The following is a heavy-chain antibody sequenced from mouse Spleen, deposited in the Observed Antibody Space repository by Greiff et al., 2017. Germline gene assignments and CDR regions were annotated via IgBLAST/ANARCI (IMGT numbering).Heavy chain of an antibody. Sequence: QVQLQQPGAELVKPGASVKLSCKASGYTFTSYWMHWVKQRPGQGLEWIGEIDPSDSYTNYNQKFKGKATLTVDKSSSTAYMQLSSLTSEDSAVYYCARRDYGNPYAMDYWGQGTSVTVSS. J-gene: IGHJ4*01. CDR1: GYTFTSYW. V-gene: IGHV1-69*02. D-gene: IGHD2-1*01. CDR2: IDPSDSYT. CDR3: ARRDYGNPYAMDY.